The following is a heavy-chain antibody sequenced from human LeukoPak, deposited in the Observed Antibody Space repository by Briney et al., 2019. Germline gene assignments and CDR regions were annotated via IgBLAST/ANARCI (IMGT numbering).Heavy chain of an antibody. CDR2: ISSTSSYI. V-gene: IGHV3-21*01. CDR1: GFTFSSYS. CDR3: ARGDSTSPMDY. D-gene: IGHD6-13*01. Sequence: GGSLRLSCAASGFTFSSYSINWVRQAPGKGLEWVSSISSTSSYIYYADSVKGRFTISRDNAKNSLYLQMNSLRAEDTAVYYCARGDSTSPMDYWGQGTLVTVSS. J-gene: IGHJ4*02.